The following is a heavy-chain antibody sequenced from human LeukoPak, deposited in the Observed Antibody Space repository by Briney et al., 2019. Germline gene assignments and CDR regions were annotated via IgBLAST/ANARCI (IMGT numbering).Heavy chain of an antibody. D-gene: IGHD3-22*01. CDR2: INGEATST. V-gene: IGHV3-23*01. CDR1: GFTFSSYA. Sequence: GGSLRLSCAASGFTFSSYAMSWVHQAPGKGLEWVSAINGEATSTFYAESVKGRFTISRDNSKNTLYLQMSDLRAEDTAVYYCVKRDYYDTTTFSPLFQHWGQGTLVTVSS. CDR3: VKRDYYDTTTFSPLFQH. J-gene: IGHJ1*01.